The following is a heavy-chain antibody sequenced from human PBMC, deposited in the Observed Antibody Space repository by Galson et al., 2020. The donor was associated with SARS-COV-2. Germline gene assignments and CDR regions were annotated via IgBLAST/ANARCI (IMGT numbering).Heavy chain of an antibody. D-gene: IGHD3-10*01. J-gene: IGHJ4*02. CDR3: ARDRANFYSSGSFEY. CDR2: INPSGAWT. Sequence: ASVKVSCKTSGYSFASYYMHWVRLAPGQGLEWIGVINPSGAWTPYAQTFQGRVSMTRDTPTSTVYMELSSLRSEDTGVYYCARDRANFYSSGSFEYWGQGTLVTVSS. CDR1: GYSFASYY. V-gene: IGHV1-46*03.